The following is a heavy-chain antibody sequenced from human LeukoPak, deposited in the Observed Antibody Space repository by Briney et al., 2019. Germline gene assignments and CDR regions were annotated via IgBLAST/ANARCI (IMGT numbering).Heavy chain of an antibody. J-gene: IGHJ6*03. D-gene: IGHD3-10*01. CDR3: ARGLTTVAYYYMDV. Sequence: GASVKVSCKASGYTFTSYDINWVRQATGQGLEWMGWMNPNSGNTGYAQKFQGRVTITRNTSISTTYMELSSLRSEDTAVYYCARGLTTVAYYYMDVWGKGTTVTVSS. CDR2: MNPNSGNT. CDR1: GYTFTSYD. V-gene: IGHV1-8*03.